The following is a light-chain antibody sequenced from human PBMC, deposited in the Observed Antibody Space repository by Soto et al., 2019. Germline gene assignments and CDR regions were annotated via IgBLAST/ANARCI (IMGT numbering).Light chain of an antibody. CDR3: AAWDDSLNGLI. CDR2: SNN. V-gene: IGLV1-44*01. J-gene: IGLJ2*01. Sequence: QSVLTQPPSASGTPGQRVTISCSGSSSNIGSNTVNWYQQLPGTATKLLIYSNNQRPSGVPARFSGSKSGTSASLAISGLQSEDEADYYCAAWDDSLNGLIFGGGTQRTVL. CDR1: SSNIGSNT.